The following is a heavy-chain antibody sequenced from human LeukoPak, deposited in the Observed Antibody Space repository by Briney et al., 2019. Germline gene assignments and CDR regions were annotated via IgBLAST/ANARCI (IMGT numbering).Heavy chain of an antibody. J-gene: IGHJ6*02. V-gene: IGHV3-53*01. D-gene: IGHD3-10*01. CDR3: ARDQRAMVQGVITWGRYYYYYGMDV. CDR1: GFTVSSNY. Sequence: GGSLRLSCAASGFTVSSNYMSWVRQAPGKGLEWVSVIYSGGSTYYADSVKGRFTISRDNSKNTLYLQMNSLRAEDTAVYYCARDQRAMVQGVITWGRYYYYYGMDVWGQGTTVTVSS. CDR2: IYSGGST.